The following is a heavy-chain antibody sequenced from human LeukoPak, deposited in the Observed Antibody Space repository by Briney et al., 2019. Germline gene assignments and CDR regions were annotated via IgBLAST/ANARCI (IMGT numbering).Heavy chain of an antibody. V-gene: IGHV3-23*01. CDR1: GFTFSSYA. CDR3: ASRNSGGWYWYFDY. J-gene: IGHJ4*02. Sequence: GGSLRLSCAASGFTFSSYAMSWVRQAPGKGLEWVSAISGSGGSTYYADSVKGRFTISRDNSKNTLYLQMDSLRAEDTAVYYCASRNSGGWYWYFDYWGQGTLVTVSS. CDR2: ISGSGGST. D-gene: IGHD6-19*01.